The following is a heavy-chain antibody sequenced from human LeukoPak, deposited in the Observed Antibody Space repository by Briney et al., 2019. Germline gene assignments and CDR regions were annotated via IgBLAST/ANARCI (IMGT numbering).Heavy chain of an antibody. CDR2: MNPNSGNT. Sequence: AASVTVSCKASGYTFTSYDINWVRQAGGQGLEWMGWMNPNSGNTVYAQKFQGRVTMKRNTSITTAYMELSSLRSEDTAVYYCAGIAAAVYYYMDVWGKGTTVTISS. CDR3: AGIAAAVYYYMDV. CDR1: GYTFTSYD. V-gene: IGHV1-8*01. D-gene: IGHD6-13*01. J-gene: IGHJ6*03.